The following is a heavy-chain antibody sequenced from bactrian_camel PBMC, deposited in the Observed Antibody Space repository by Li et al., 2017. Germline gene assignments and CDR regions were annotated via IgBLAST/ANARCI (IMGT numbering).Heavy chain of an antibody. J-gene: IGHJ4*01. Sequence: HVQLVESGGGSVQVGGSLRLSCGASGDTIGRYCMGWFRQIPDKEREGVAGIESDGSTSYADSVKGRFTISQDSAKNTLYLQMNSLKPEDTAMYYCAAAFGGGLRCADEYNYWGQGTQVTVS. V-gene: IGHV3S55*01. CDR3: AAAFGGGLRCADEYNY. CDR2: IESDGST. D-gene: IGHD7*01. CDR1: GDTIGRYC.